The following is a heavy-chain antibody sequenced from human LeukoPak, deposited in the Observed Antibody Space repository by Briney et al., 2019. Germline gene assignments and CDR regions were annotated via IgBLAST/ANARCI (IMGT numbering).Heavy chain of an antibody. Sequence: GGSLRLSCAASGFTFSSYAMSWVRQAPGKGLEWVANIKQDGSEKYYVDSVKGRFTISRDNAKNSLYLQMNSLRAEDTAVYYCASVGPLGHCSSTSCYDYWGQGTLVTVSS. D-gene: IGHD2-2*01. CDR2: IKQDGSEK. V-gene: IGHV3-7*01. J-gene: IGHJ4*02. CDR3: ASVGPLGHCSSTSCYDY. CDR1: GFTFSSYA.